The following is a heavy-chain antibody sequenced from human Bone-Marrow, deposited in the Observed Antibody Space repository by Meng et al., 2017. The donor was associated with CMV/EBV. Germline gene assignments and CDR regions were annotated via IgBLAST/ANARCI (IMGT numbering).Heavy chain of an antibody. CDR2: IDPSTGST. D-gene: IGHD2-15*01. CDR1: GFTFTNYY. CDR3: ARERMGSYYYYGMDV. J-gene: IGHJ6*02. V-gene: IGHV1-46*01. Sequence: ASVKVSCKAFGFTFTNYYIHWVRQAPGQGLEWMGIIDPSTGSTTYAQNFRGRVTMTRDTSTNTVFIDLSSLGSEDSAMYYCARERMGSYYYYGMDVWGQGTTVTVSS.